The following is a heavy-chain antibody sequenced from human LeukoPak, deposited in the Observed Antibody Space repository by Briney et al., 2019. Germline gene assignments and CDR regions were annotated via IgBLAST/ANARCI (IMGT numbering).Heavy chain of an antibody. V-gene: IGHV4-4*02. J-gene: IGHJ5*02. CDR3: ARVVDYYGSGSYYNGGFNWFDP. CDR1: GGSISRNNG. D-gene: IGHD3-10*01. CDR2: IYHSGST. Sequence: PSDTLSLTCAVSGGSISRNNGGSGVREPPGKGLKWNGKIYHSGSTNYNPSLKSRVTISVDKSKNQFSLKLSSVTAADTAVYYCARVVDYYGSGSYYNGGFNWFDPWGQGTLVTVSS.